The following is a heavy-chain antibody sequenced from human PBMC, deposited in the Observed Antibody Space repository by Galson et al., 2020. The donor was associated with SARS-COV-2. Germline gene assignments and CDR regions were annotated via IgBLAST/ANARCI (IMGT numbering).Heavy chain of an antibody. Sequence: ASVQVSCKVSGYTLTELSMHWVRQAPGKGLEWMGGFDPEDGETIYAQKFQGRVTMTEDTSTDTAYMELSSLRSEDTAVYYCATGFAYSSSAGAVYWGQGTLVTVSS. CDR1: GYTLTELS. CDR3: ATGFAYSSSAGAVY. V-gene: IGHV1-24*01. D-gene: IGHD6-6*01. CDR2: FDPEDGET. J-gene: IGHJ4*02.